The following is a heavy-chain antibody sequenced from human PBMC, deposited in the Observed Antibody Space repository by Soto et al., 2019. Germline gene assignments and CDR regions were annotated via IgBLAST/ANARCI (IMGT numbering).Heavy chain of an antibody. V-gene: IGHV4-31*03. D-gene: IGHD2-15*01. CDR1: GVSISSGGYY. Sequence: QVQLQESGPGLVKPSQTLSLTCTVSGVSISSGGYYWSWIRQHPGKGLEWIGYIYYSGSTYYNPSLKSRVTISVDTSKNQFYLKLSSVTAADTAVYYCARYCSGGSCSLNFDYWGQGTLVTVSS. CDR3: ARYCSGGSCSLNFDY. CDR2: IYYSGST. J-gene: IGHJ4*02.